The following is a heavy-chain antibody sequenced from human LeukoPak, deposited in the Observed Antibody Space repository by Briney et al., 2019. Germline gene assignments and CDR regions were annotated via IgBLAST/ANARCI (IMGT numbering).Heavy chain of an antibody. V-gene: IGHV3-30*04. CDR2: ISYDGRNK. CDR3: ARDVYLELHYYYYGMDV. J-gene: IGHJ6*02. CDR1: GFTFSSYA. D-gene: IGHD1-7*01. Sequence: GRSLRLSCAASGFTFSSYAMHWVRQAPGKGLEWVAVISYDGRNKYYADSVKGRFTISRDNSKNTLYLQMNSLRAEDTAVYYCARDVYLELHYYYYGMDVWGQGTTVTVSS.